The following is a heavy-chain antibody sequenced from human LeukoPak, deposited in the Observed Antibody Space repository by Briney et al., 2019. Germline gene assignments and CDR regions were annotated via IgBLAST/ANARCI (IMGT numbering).Heavy chain of an antibody. CDR2: IYYSGST. J-gene: IGHJ5*02. D-gene: IGHD1-26*01. CDR1: GGSLSSSSYY. CDR3: ARGGRGGSYSSDNWFDP. Sequence: PSETLSLTCTVSGGSLSSSSYYWGWLRQPPGKGLEGIGRIYYSGSTYYNLSLKSRVTVSRDTSKNQFSLKLSSVTAAEPAVYYCARGGRGGSYSSDNWFDPWGQGTLVTVSS. V-gene: IGHV4-39*01.